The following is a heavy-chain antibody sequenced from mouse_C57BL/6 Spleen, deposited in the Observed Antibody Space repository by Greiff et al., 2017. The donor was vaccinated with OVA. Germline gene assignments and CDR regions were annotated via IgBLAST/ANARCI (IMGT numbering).Heavy chain of an antibody. V-gene: IGHV1-59*01. D-gene: IGHD1-1*01. CDR2: IDPSDSYT. CDR3: ARIYGSSYNYAMDY. J-gene: IGHJ4*01. Sequence: VQLQQPGAELVRPGTSVKLSCKASGYTFTSYWMHWVKQRPGQGLEWIGVIDPSDSYTNYNQKFKGKATLTVDTSSSTAYMQLSSLTSEDSAVYYCARIYGSSYNYAMDYWGQGTSVTVSS. CDR1: GYTFTSYW.